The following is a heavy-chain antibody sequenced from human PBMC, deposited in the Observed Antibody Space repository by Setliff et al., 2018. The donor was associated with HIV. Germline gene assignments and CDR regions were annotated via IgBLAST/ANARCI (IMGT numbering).Heavy chain of an antibody. Sequence: LSLTCTVSGDSISDYYWTWIRQPPGKGLEWIGYIYYSGSTNYNPSLKSRVTISVDTSKNQFSLKLTSLTAADTAVYYCARGRNFWSDYYHYYYMDVWGKGTMVTVS. CDR2: IYYSGST. CDR1: GDSISDYY. D-gene: IGHD3-3*01. CDR3: ARGRNFWSDYYHYYYMDV. V-gene: IGHV4-59*12. J-gene: IGHJ6*03.